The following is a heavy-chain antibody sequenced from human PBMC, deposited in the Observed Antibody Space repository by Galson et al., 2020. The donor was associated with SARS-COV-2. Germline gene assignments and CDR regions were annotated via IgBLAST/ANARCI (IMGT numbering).Heavy chain of an antibody. D-gene: IGHD6-13*01. CDR3: ARDRISAPDDFDY. V-gene: IGHV1-2*02. J-gene: IGHJ4*02. Sequence: ASVKVSCKASGYTFTDYYMHWVRQAPGQGLEWMGWVNPNSGATKYKQKFQGRVSMTRDTSTSTAYMELSRLTSDDTAFYYCARDRISAPDDFDYGGQGTLVTVS. CDR2: VNPNSGAT. CDR1: GYTFTDYY.